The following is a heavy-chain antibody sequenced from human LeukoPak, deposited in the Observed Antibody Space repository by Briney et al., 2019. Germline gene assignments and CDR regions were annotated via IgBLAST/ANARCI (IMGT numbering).Heavy chain of an antibody. CDR3: ARGAPHNYCYYYYMDV. J-gene: IGHJ6*03. CDR2: INPSGGST. D-gene: IGHD2-21*01. CDR1: GYTFTSYY. Sequence: ASVKVSCKASGYTFTSYYMHWVRQAPGQGLEWMGIINPSGGSTSYAQKFQGRVTMTRDMSTSTVYMELSSLRSEDTAVYYCARGAPHNYCYYYYMDVWGKGTTVTISS. V-gene: IGHV1-46*01.